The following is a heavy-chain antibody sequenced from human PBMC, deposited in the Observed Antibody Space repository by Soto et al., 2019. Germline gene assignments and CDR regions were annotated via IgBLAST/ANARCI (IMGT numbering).Heavy chain of an antibody. V-gene: IGHV1-24*01. Sequence: QVQLVQSGAEVKKPGASVKVSCKVSGYTLTELSMHWVRQAPGKGLEWMGGFDPEDGETIYAQKFQGRVTMTEDTSTDKAYMELSSLRSEDTAVYYCATDLGCGGSCRGHDAFDIWGQGTMVTVSS. CDR1: GYTLTELS. CDR3: ATDLGCGGSCRGHDAFDI. D-gene: IGHD2-15*01. CDR2: FDPEDGET. J-gene: IGHJ3*02.